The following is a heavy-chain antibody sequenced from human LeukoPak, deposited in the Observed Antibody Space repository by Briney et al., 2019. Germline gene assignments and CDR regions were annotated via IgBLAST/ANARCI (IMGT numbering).Heavy chain of an antibody. Sequence: GGSLRLSCAASGYTFSSYGMHWVRQAPGKGLEWVAVISYDGSNKYYADSVKGRFTISRDNSKNTLYLQMNSLRAEDTAVYYCARGDIVATITGDYWGQGTLVTVSS. V-gene: IGHV3-30*03. D-gene: IGHD5-12*01. CDR3: ARGDIVATITGDY. J-gene: IGHJ4*02. CDR1: GYTFSSYG. CDR2: ISYDGSNK.